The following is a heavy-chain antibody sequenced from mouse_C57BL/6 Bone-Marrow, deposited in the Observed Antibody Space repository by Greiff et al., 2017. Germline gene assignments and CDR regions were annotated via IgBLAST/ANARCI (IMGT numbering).Heavy chain of an antibody. Sequence: EVKLQQSGPELVKPGASVKISCKASGYTFTDYYMNWVKQSHGKSLEWIGDINPNNGGTSYNQKFKGKDTLTVDKSSSTAYMELRSLTSEDSAVYYCSRSHYDYDWYFDVWGTGTTVTVSS. D-gene: IGHD2-4*01. J-gene: IGHJ1*03. CDR3: SRSHYDYDWYFDV. CDR1: GYTFTDYY. CDR2: INPNNGGT. V-gene: IGHV1-26*01.